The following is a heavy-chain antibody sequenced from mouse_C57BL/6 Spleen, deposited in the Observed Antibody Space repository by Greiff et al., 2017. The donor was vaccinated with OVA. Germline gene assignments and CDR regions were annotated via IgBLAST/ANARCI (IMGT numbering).Heavy chain of an antibody. V-gene: IGHV2-2*01. J-gene: IGHJ4*01. D-gene: IGHD1-1*01. CDR1: GFSLPSYG. Sequence: QVQLQQSGPGLVQPSQSLSITCTVSGFSLPSYGVHWVRQSPGKGLEWLGVIWSGGSTDYNAAFISRLSISKDNSKSQVFFKMNSLQADDTAIDYCARGGYGSRRDAMDYWGQGTSVTVSS. CDR2: IWSGGST. CDR3: ARGGYGSRRDAMDY.